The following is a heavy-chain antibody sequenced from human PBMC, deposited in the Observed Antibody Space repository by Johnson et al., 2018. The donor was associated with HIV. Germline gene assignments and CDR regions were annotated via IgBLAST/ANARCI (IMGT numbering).Heavy chain of an antibody. V-gene: IGHV3-11*04. CDR3: AGDSGSTEYSSSSYPYAFDI. CDR1: GFTFSDYY. J-gene: IGHJ3*02. Sequence: QVQLVESGGGLVKPGGSLRLSCAASGFTFSDYYMSWIRQAPGKGLEWVSYISSSGSTIYYADSVKGRFTISRDNAKNSLYLQMNSLRAEETAVYYCAGDSGSTEYSSSSYPYAFDIWGQGTMVTVSS. D-gene: IGHD6-6*01. CDR2: ISSSGSTI.